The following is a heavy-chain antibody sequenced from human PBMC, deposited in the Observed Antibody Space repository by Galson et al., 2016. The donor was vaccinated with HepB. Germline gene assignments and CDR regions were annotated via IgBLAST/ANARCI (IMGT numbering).Heavy chain of an antibody. CDR1: GDSVSDLIYY. CDR2: VSSSGST. Sequence: ETLSLTCTVSGDSVSDLIYYCNWIRQSPGQGLEWIGYVSSSGSTNYIPSLKTRVTIAVDTPKKQLSLNLTSVTSADSALYYCARGSNLWGAAFAPWGQGTLVIVSS. CDR3: ARGSNLWGAAFAP. D-gene: IGHD3-16*01. V-gene: IGHV4-61*01. J-gene: IGHJ5*02.